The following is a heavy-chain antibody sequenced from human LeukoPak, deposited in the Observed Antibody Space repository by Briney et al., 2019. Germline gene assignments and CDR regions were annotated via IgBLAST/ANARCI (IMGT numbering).Heavy chain of an antibody. Sequence: ASVKVSCKASGYTFTGYYMHWVRQAPGQGLEWMGWINPNSGGTNYAQKFQGRVTITRDTSISTAYMELSRLRSDDTAVYYCARAYCGGDCYYYFDYWGQGTLVTVSS. CDR2: INPNSGGT. D-gene: IGHD2-21*02. V-gene: IGHV1-2*02. CDR1: GYTFTGYY. J-gene: IGHJ4*02. CDR3: ARAYCGGDCYYYFDY.